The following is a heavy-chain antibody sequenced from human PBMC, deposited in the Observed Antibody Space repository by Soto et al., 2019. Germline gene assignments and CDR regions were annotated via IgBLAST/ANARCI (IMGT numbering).Heavy chain of an antibody. CDR3: ASTSYFDNSGSAY. J-gene: IGHJ4*02. CDR1: GGSISSDNYY. CDR2: IYYSGST. Sequence: SETLSLTCTVSGGSISSDNYYWSWIRQPPGKGLEWIGYIYYSGSTYYNPSLKSRVIISIDTSKNQFSLKLSSVTAADTAVYYCASTSYFDNSGSAYWGQGTLVTVSS. V-gene: IGHV4-30-4*01. D-gene: IGHD3-22*01.